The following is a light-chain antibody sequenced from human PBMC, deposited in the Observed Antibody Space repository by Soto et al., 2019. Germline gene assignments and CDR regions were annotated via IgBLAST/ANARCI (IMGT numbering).Light chain of an antibody. CDR3: SSDTGSNNLGV. CDR1: SSNVGSNT. CDR2: IND. V-gene: IGLV1-44*01. J-gene: IGLJ2*01. Sequence: QSVLTQPPSASGTPGLSVTISCSGGSSNVGSNTVSWYQHLPGTAPKLLIYINDQRPSGVPDRFSGSKSGTSASLAITGLQSEDEAIYYCSSDTGSNNLGVFGGGTKLTVL.